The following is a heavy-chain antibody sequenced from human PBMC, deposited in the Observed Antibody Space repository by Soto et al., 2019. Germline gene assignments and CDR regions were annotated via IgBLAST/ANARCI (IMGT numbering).Heavy chain of an antibody. V-gene: IGHV2-5*01. D-gene: IGHD6-6*01. CDR1: GFSFSTSGVG. CDR3: ARGVATLPVFAFDV. Sequence: QMTLKESGPTLVKPTQTLTLTCSFSGFSFSTSGVGVGWVRQPPGKALEWLALIYWSGDEHYRASLKRRLTIAKYTSKNQLVLIMTNMDPVDTATYYCARGVATLPVFAFDVWGQGTTVTVSS. CDR2: IYWSGDE. J-gene: IGHJ3*01.